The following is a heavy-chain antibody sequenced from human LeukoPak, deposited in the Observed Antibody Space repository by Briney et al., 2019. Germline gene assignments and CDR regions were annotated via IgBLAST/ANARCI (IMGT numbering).Heavy chain of an antibody. D-gene: IGHD2-2*01. Sequence: GGSLRLSCAASGFTFSSYSMNWVRQAPGKGLEGVSSISSSSSYIYYAHSVKGRFTISRDNAKNSLYLQMNSLRAEDTAVYYCARDPLRYCSSTSCYGRDAFDIWGQGTMVTVSS. V-gene: IGHV3-21*01. CDR3: ARDPLRYCSSTSCYGRDAFDI. CDR2: ISSSSSYI. CDR1: GFTFSSYS. J-gene: IGHJ3*02.